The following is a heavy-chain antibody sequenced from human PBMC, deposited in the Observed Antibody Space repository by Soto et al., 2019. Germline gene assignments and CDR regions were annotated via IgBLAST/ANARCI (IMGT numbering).Heavy chain of an antibody. CDR1: GYTFTGYY. V-gene: IGHV1-2*04. D-gene: IGHD1-1*01. J-gene: IGHJ6*02. Sequence: ASVKVSCKASGYTFTGYYMHWVRQAPGQGLEWMGWINPNSGDTNYAQKFQGWVTMTRDTPLTTAYMELSRLRSDDTAVYYCARERIVQLERGYYYYGMDVWGQGTTVTVSS. CDR3: ARERIVQLERGYYYYGMDV. CDR2: INPNSGDT.